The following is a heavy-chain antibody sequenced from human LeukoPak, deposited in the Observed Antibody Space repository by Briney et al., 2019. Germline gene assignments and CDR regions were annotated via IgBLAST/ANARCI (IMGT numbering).Heavy chain of an antibody. CDR2: MSSSSSHM. CDR3: VRESGDPRDY. Sequence: GGSLRLSCAASGFSFRSYWMHWVRQAPGKGLEWVSSMSSSSSHMYYADSVKGRFTISRDNSKNSLFLQMNSLRAEDTAVYYCVRESGDPRDYWGQGTLVTVSS. CDR1: GFSFRSYW. V-gene: IGHV3-21*01. J-gene: IGHJ4*02. D-gene: IGHD3-10*01.